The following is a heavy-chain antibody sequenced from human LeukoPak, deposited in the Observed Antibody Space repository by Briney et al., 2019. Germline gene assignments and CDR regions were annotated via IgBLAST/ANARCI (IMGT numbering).Heavy chain of an antibody. Sequence: PSQTLSLTCTVSGGSIRSGSHYWSWIRQPAGKGLEWIGRIYFSGTTNYNPSLKSRVTISIDTSKTQFSLKLSSVTAADTAVYYCARGSYDFYYMDVWGKGTTVTVSS. D-gene: IGHD3-3*01. CDR1: GGSIRSGSHY. V-gene: IGHV4-61*02. J-gene: IGHJ6*03. CDR2: IYFSGTT. CDR3: ARGSYDFYYMDV.